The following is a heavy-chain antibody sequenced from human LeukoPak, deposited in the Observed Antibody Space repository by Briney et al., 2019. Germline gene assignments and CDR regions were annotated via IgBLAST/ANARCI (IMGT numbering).Heavy chain of an antibody. CDR3: AREYSSSDWYFDL. J-gene: IGHJ2*01. D-gene: IGHD6-6*01. V-gene: IGHV4-4*07. CDR2: IHTSGST. Sequence: PSETLSLTCTVSGGSISSNYWSWIRQPAGKGLEWIGRIHTSGSTKYNPSLKSRVTMTVDTSKNQFSLTLNSVTAADTALYYCAREYSSSDWYFDLWGRGTLVTVSS. CDR1: GGSISSNY.